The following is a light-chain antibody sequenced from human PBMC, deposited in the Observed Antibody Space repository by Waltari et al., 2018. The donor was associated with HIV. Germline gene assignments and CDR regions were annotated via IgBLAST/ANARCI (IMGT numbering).Light chain of an antibody. Sequence: DIQMTQSPSSLSASVGDRVTITCRASQSIVRYLNWYQQKPGKAPKLLIYAASSLQSGVPSRFSGSGSGTDFTLTISSLQPEDFASYYCQHSYGPPHTFGQGTKLDIK. J-gene: IGKJ2*01. V-gene: IGKV1-39*01. CDR1: QSIVRY. CDR2: AAS. CDR3: QHSYGPPHT.